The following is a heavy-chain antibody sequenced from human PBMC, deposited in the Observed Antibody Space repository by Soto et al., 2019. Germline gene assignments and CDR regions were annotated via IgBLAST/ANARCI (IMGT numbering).Heavy chain of an antibody. CDR2: IYYSGST. CDR1: GGSISSYY. V-gene: IGHV4-59*01. J-gene: IGHJ4*02. CDR3: ARVGREGYDFWSGYYYFDY. Sequence: PSETLSLTCTVSGGSISSYYWSWIRQPPGKGLEWIGYIYYSGSTNYNPSLKSRVTISVDTSKNQFSLKLSSVTAADTAVYYCARVGREGYDFWSGYYYFDYWGQGTLVTVSS. D-gene: IGHD3-3*01.